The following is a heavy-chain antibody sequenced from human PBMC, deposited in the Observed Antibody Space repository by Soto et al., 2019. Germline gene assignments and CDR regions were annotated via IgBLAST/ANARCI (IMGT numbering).Heavy chain of an antibody. Sequence: ASVKVSCKSSVGTFSSYTISWVRQSPGQGLEWMGRIIPILDIANYAQKIQGRVTITADKSTSTAYMVLSSLRSEDKAVYYCAREDLSTAGPKAYYMVVWGKVTTVTVSS. D-gene: IGHD6-13*01. CDR1: VGTFSSYT. V-gene: IGHV1-69*04. CDR3: AREDLSTAGPKAYYMVV. CDR2: IIPILDIA. J-gene: IGHJ6*03.